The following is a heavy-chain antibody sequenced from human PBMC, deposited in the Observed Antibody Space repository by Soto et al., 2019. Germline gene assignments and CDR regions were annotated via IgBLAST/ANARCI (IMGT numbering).Heavy chain of an antibody. J-gene: IGHJ4*02. CDR2: IIPILGIA. CDR3: ARDLIPFGGNGNYVSWYFDY. D-gene: IGHD1-7*01. Sequence: SVKVSCKASGYTFTSYGISWVRQAPGQGLEWMGRIIPILGIANYAQKFQGRVTITADESTSTAYMEVSSLGTGDTAVYYCARDLIPFGGNGNYVSWYFDYWGQGTLVTVSS. V-gene: IGHV1-69*04. CDR1: GYTFTSYG.